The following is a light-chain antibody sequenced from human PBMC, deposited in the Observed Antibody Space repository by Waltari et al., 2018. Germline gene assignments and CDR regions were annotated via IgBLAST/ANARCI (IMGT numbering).Light chain of an antibody. CDR1: QSASTN. V-gene: IGKV3-15*01. J-gene: IGKJ2*01. Sequence: ERVMTQSPATLSVSPGETATLSCRASQSASTNLAWYQQKAGQAPRLLIYDASIRATGGPGRVSGRGGGTEFTLTITGLQSEDFAVYYCQQYNNWVFTFGQGTKLEVK. CDR3: QQYNNWVFT. CDR2: DAS.